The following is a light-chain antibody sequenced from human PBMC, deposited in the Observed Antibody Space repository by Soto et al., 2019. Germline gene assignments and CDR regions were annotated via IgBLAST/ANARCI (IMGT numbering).Light chain of an antibody. J-gene: IGLJ3*02. CDR2: VGTGGIVG. CDR1: SGYSNYK. CDR3: GADHGSGSNFAVRV. V-gene: IGLV9-49*01. Sequence: QTVVTQPPSASASLGASVTLTCTLSSGYSNYKVDWYQQRPGKGPRFVMRVGTGGIVGSKGDGIPDRFSVLGSGLNRYLTIKNIQEEDESDYHCGADHGSGSNFAVRVFGGGTKVTVL.